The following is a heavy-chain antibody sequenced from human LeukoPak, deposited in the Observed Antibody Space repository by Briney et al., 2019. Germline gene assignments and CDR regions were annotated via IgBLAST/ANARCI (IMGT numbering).Heavy chain of an antibody. CDR3: AKNLVPPLGIAAAGHYSFDY. J-gene: IGHJ4*02. CDR1: GFTFSSYA. CDR2: ISGSGGSP. Sequence: QPGGSLSLSCAASGFTFSSYAMSWVRQAPGKGLEWVSAISGSGGSPYYADSVKGRFTISRDNSKNTLYLQMNSLRAEDTAVYYCAKNLVPPLGIAAAGHYSFDYWGQGTLVTVSS. D-gene: IGHD6-13*01. V-gene: IGHV3-23*01.